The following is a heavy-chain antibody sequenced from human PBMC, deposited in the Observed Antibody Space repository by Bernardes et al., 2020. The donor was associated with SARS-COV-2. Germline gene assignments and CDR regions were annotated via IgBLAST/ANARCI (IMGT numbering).Heavy chain of an antibody. Sequence: SETLSLTCTVSGGSISNYYWNWIRQPPGKGLEWIGYIDYSGSTNYNPSLKSRVTISVDTSKNQFSLKLSSVTAADTAVYYCARSPSPRFDFDIWGQGKMVTVSS. CDR2: IDYSGST. CDR3: ARSPSPRFDFDI. V-gene: IGHV4-59*01. CDR1: GGSISNYY. J-gene: IGHJ3*02. D-gene: IGHD3-16*01.